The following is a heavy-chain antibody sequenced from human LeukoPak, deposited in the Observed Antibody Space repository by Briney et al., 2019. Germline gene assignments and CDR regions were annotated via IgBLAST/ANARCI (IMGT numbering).Heavy chain of an antibody. Sequence: SETLSLTCAVSGYSISSGYYWGWIRQPPGKGLEWIGSIYHSGSTYCNPSLKSRVTISVDTSKNQFSLKLSSVTAADTAVYYCARLHPGIAVAGYPDYWGQGTLVTVSS. V-gene: IGHV4-38-2*01. CDR1: GYSISSGYY. J-gene: IGHJ4*02. D-gene: IGHD6-19*01. CDR3: ARLHPGIAVAGYPDY. CDR2: IYHSGST.